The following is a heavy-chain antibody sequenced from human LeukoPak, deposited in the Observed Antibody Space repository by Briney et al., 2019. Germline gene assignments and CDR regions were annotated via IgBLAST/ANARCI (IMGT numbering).Heavy chain of an antibody. Sequence: SETLSLTCSVSGAPISSSSYYWGWIRQSPGKGLEWIGNVFYRGNTYYNPSLTSRVTISAATSKKQLSLRLTSVTAADTAVYYCARHNNMLAVASFDYWGQGILVTVSS. V-gene: IGHV4-39*01. CDR2: VFYRGNT. D-gene: IGHD2-8*01. CDR3: ARHNNMLAVASFDY. J-gene: IGHJ4*02. CDR1: GAPISSSSYY.